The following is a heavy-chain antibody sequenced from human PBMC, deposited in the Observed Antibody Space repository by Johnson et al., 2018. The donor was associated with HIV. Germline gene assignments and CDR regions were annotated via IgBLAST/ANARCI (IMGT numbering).Heavy chain of an antibody. CDR2: ISYDGSNK. D-gene: IGHD6-13*01. CDR1: GFTFSSYA. J-gene: IGHJ3*02. CDR3: TTKPYSSSWYGAFDI. V-gene: IGHV3-30-3*01. Sequence: QVQLVESGGGVVRPGGSLRLSCAASGFTFSSYAMHWVRQAPGKGLEWVAVISYDGSNKYYADSVKGRFTISRDNAKNTLYLQMNSLKTEDTAVYYCTTKPYSSSWYGAFDIWGQGTMVTVSS.